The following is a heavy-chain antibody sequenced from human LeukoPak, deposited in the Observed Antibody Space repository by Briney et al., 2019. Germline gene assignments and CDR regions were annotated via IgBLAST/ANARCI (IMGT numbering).Heavy chain of an antibody. CDR2: FDPEDGET. Sequence: ASVKVSSKVSGYTLTELSMHWVRQAPGKGLEWMGGFDPEDGETIYAQKFQGRVTMTEDTSTDTAYMELSSLRSEDTAVYYCATDAIIAAAGLFDYWGQGTLVTVSS. D-gene: IGHD6-13*01. J-gene: IGHJ4*02. CDR3: ATDAIIAAAGLFDY. V-gene: IGHV1-24*01. CDR1: GYTLTELS.